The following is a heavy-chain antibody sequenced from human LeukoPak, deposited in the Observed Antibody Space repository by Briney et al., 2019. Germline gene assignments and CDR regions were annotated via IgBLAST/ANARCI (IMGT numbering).Heavy chain of an antibody. Sequence: GGSLRLSCAASGFIFSNFAVSWVRQAPGKGLEWVSGISGSGAGTFYADSVRGRFTISRDTSKNTLYLQMNSLRAEDTAVYYCARGFYGVGVWGRGTTVAVSS. V-gene: IGHV3-23*01. CDR2: ISGSGAGT. CDR3: ARGFYGVGV. CDR1: GFIFSNFA. J-gene: IGHJ6*02.